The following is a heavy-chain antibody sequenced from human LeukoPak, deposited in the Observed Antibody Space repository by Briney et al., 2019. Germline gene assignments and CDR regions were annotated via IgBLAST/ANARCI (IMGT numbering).Heavy chain of an antibody. CDR1: GGSISSYY. Sequence: PSETLSLTCTVSGGSISSYYWSWIRQPPGKGLEWIGYIYYSGSTNYNPSLKSRVTISVDTSKNQFSLKLSSVTAADTAAYYCAREDTAMVDAFDIWGQGTMVTVSS. CDR2: IYYSGST. CDR3: AREDTAMVDAFDI. D-gene: IGHD5-18*01. V-gene: IGHV4-59*01. J-gene: IGHJ3*02.